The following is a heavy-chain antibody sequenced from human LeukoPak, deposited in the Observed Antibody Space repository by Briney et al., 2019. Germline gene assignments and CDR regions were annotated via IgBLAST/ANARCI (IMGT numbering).Heavy chain of an antibody. Sequence: VASVKVSCKASGYTFTGYYMHWVRQAPGLGLEWMGWINPNSGGTNYAQKFQGRVTMTRDTSISTAYMELSRLRSDDTAVYYCANKFLHSSGLFDYGGQETLVTVPS. CDR2: INPNSGGT. D-gene: IGHD6-19*01. V-gene: IGHV1-2*02. CDR1: GYTFTGYY. CDR3: ANKFLHSSGLFDY. J-gene: IGHJ4*02.